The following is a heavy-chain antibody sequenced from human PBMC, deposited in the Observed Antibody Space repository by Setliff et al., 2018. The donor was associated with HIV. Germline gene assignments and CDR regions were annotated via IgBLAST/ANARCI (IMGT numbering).Heavy chain of an antibody. J-gene: IGHJ4*02. CDR3: ARLRINDF. CDR1: GYTFIDKY. CDR2: IDPENGTEK. Sequence: GASVKVSCKASGYTFIDKYMHWVRQAPGKGLHWMGRIDPENGTEKNCADSVRGRFTISRDNTKNSLYLQMDGLRVEDTAVYYCARLRINDFWGQGTPVTVSS. V-gene: IGHV3-7*02.